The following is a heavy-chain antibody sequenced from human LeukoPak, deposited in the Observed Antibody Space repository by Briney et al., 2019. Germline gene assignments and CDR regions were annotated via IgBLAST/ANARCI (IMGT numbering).Heavy chain of an antibody. CDR1: GFTFSSYG. J-gene: IGHJ6*03. CDR3: AKNGDRGAYCSGGTCYPYYYHYMDV. V-gene: IGHV3-23*01. Sequence: GGSLRLSCAASGFTFSSYGMSWVRQAPGKGLEWVSGIRSSGDSTYYADSVKGRFTISRDNSKNTLYLQMNSLSAEDTAVYYCAKNGDRGAYCSGGTCYPYYYHYMDVWGKGTTVTISS. CDR2: IRSSGDST. D-gene: IGHD2-15*01.